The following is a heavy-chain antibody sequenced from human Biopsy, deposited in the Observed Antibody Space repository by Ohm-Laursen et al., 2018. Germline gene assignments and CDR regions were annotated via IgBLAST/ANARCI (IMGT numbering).Heavy chain of an antibody. V-gene: IGHV3-7*01. CDR3: ARDER. CDR1: GFMFSASW. D-gene: IGHD5-24*01. CDR2: INPDGSVR. J-gene: IGHJ4*02. Sequence: SLRLSCAASGFMFSASWMSWVRHALGQGLEWVANINPDGSVRYFADSVKGRFTISRDNAENSMYLQMSSLTVDDTAVYYCARDERWGQGTLVTVSS.